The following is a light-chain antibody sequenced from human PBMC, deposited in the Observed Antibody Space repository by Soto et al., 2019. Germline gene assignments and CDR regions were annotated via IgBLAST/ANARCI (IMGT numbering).Light chain of an antibody. CDR1: QTFRSC. CDR2: KAS. J-gene: IGKJ1*01. V-gene: IGKV1-5*03. CDR3: QHYIVYSEP. Sequence: DIHMSQALAPLSGSVGYRVTITCRASQTFRSCLAWYQQKPGKAPKLLTYKASTLKSGVPSRFSGSGSGTEFTLTISSLQPDDFAPYYCQHYIVYSEPFGQGPKVE.